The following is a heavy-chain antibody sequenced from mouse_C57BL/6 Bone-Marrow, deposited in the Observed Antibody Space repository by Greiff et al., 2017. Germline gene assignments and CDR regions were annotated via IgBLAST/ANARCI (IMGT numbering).Heavy chain of an antibody. CDR1: GYTFTSYW. D-gene: IGHD3-3*01. J-gene: IGHJ1*03. Sequence: VQLQQPGAELVKPGASVKLSCKASGYTFTSYWMQWVKQRPGQGLEWIGEIDPSDSYTNYNQKFKGKATLTVDTSSSTADMQLSSLTSEDSAVYYCAREGFPYFDVWGTGTTVTVSS. CDR2: IDPSDSYT. CDR3: AREGFPYFDV. V-gene: IGHV1-50*01.